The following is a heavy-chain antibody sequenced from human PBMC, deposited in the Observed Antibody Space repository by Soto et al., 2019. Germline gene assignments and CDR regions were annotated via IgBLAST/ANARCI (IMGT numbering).Heavy chain of an antibody. CDR3: ARARQLLDY. D-gene: IGHD2-2*01. J-gene: IGHJ4*02. V-gene: IGHV3-7*03. Sequence: EVQLVESGGGLVQPGGSLRLSCAASGFTFSSYWTSWVRQAPGKGLEWVANIKEDGREKYYVDSVKGRFTISGDNAKNALYLQMNSLRAEDTAVYYCARARQLLDYWGKGTLVTVSS. CDR1: GFTFSSYW. CDR2: IKEDGREK.